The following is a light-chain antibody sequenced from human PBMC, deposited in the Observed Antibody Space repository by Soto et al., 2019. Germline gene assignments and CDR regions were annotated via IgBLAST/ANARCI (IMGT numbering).Light chain of an antibody. V-gene: IGKV2-28*01. J-gene: IGKJ2*01. Sequence: DIVMTQSPLSLPVTPGEPASISCRSSQSLLHSNGYNYLDWYLQKPGQSPQLLIYLGSNRASGVXDXYSGSGAGTDFTLKISRVEAEDVGVYYCMQALQTSYTFGQGTKLEIK. CDR3: MQALQTSYT. CDR2: LGS. CDR1: QSLLHSNGYNY.